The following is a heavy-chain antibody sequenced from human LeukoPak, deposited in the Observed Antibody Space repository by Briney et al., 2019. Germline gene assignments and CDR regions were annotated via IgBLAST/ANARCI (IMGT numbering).Heavy chain of an antibody. D-gene: IGHD3-22*01. CDR2: ISSSSSYI. CDR3: ARDLGYYYDSSGYYRTTTDY. V-gene: IGHV3-21*01. CDR1: GFTFSSYS. J-gene: IGHJ4*02. Sequence: KPGGSLRLSCAASGFTFSSYSMNWVRQAPGKGLEWVSSISSSSSYIYYADSVKGRFTISRDNAKNSLYLQMNSLRAEDTAVYYCARDLGYYYDSSGYYRTTTDYWGQGTLVTVSS.